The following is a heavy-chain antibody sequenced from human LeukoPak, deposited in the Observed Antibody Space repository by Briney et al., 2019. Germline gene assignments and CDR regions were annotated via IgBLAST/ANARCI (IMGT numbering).Heavy chain of an antibody. CDR3: ARLIVDCSGGSCYNFDY. CDR1: GYSFTSYW. Sequence: PGGSLRLSCKGSGYSFTSYWIGWVRQMPGKGRECMGIIYFVDSDTRSSPSFQGQVTPSADTSISSGYLQWSSMKASDTAMYYCARLIVDCSGGSCYNFDYWGQGTLVTVSS. V-gene: IGHV5-51*01. D-gene: IGHD2-15*01. CDR2: IYFVDSDT. J-gene: IGHJ4*02.